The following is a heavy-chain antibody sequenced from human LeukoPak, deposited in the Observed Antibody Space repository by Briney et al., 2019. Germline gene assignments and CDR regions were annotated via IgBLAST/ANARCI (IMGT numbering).Heavy chain of an antibody. J-gene: IGHJ3*02. CDR1: GGSISNYY. CDR3: ARGPYCGGGSCYLSVGFDI. V-gene: IGHV4-59*01. Sequence: KPSETLSLTCIVSGGSISNYYWSWIRQPPGKGLEWIGYIYDSGSTNYNPSLKSRVTILVDMSKNQFSLKLSSVTAADTAVYYCARGPYCGGGSCYLSVGFDIWGQGTMVTVSS. D-gene: IGHD2-15*01. CDR2: IYDSGST.